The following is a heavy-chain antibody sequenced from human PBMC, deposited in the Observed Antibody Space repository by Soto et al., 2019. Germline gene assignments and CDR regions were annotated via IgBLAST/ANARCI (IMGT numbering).Heavy chain of an antibody. Sequence: ASVKVSCKASGYTFTSYYMHWVRQAPGQGLEWMGIINPSGGSTSYAQKCQGRVTMTRDTSTSTVYMELSSLRSEDTAVYYCARDPPNPGNRHGMDVWGHGTTVTVSS. CDR3: ARDPPNPGNRHGMDV. J-gene: IGHJ6*02. V-gene: IGHV1-46*01. CDR2: INPSGGST. D-gene: IGHD4-4*01. CDR1: GYTFTSYY.